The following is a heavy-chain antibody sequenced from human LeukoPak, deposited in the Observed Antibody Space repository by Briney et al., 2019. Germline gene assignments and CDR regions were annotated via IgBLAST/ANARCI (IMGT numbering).Heavy chain of an antibody. D-gene: IGHD3-10*01. CDR2: ISGRADLT. Sequence: GETLRLSCAASGFTFSTYGITWVRQAPGKGLEWVSAISGRADLTFYADSVKGRFTISRDNSKNTLYLQMNSLRAEDTAVYYCAKRGPGSHQSGKYYFDYWGQGTLVTVSS. CDR3: AKRGPGSHQSGKYYFDY. J-gene: IGHJ4*02. CDR1: GFTFSTYG. V-gene: IGHV3-23*01.